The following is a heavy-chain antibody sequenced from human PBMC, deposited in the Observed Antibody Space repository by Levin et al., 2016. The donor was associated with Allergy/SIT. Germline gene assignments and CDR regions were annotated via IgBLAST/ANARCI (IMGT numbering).Heavy chain of an antibody. J-gene: IGHJ6*03. D-gene: IGHD2-2*01. V-gene: IGHV4-34*01. CDR2: INHSGST. CDR1: GGSFSGYY. CDR3: ARGYCSSTSCPVFMDV. Sequence: GSLRLSCAVYGGSFSGYYWSWIRQPPGKGLEWIGEINHSGSTNYNPSLKSRVTISVDTSKNQFSLKLSSVTAADTAVYYCARGYCSSTSCPVFMDVWGKGTTVTVSS.